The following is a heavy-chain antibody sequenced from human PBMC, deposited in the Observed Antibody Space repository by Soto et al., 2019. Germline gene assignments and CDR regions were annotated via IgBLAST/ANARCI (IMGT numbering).Heavy chain of an antibody. V-gene: IGHV3-21*01. J-gene: IGHJ6*03. Sequence: EVQLVESGGGLVKPGGSLRLSCAASGFTFSSYSMNWVRQAPGKGLEWVSSISSSSSYIYYADSVKGRFTISRDNAKNSLYLQMNRLRAEDTAVYYCARDGNSGWYYYYYMDVWGKGTTVTVS. D-gene: IGHD1-1*01. CDR2: ISSSSSYI. CDR3: ARDGNSGWYYYYYMDV. CDR1: GFTFSSYS.